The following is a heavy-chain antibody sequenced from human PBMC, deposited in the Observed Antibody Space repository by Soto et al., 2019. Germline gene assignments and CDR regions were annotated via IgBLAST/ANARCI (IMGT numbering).Heavy chain of an antibody. J-gene: IGHJ4*02. CDR3: ANRRITMVRGVIPPFDY. CDR1: GFTFSSYA. CDR2: ISGSGGST. Sequence: PGGSLRLSCVASGFTFSSYAMSWVRQAPGKGLEWVSAISGSGGSTYYADSVKGRFTISRDNSKNTLYLQMNSLRAEDTAVYYCANRRITMVRGVIPPFDYWGRGTLVTVSS. V-gene: IGHV3-23*01. D-gene: IGHD3-10*01.